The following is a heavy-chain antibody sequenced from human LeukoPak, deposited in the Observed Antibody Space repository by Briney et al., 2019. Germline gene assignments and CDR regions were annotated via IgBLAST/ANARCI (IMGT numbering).Heavy chain of an antibody. Sequence: PSQTLSLTCTISGGSISSGSYFWSWIRQPAGKGLEWIGRIYTSGSTNYNPSLKSRVTISVDTSKNQFSLKLSSVTAPDTAVYYCAREGPNSSGLDYWGQGTLVTVSS. CDR2: IYTSGST. D-gene: IGHD3-22*01. V-gene: IGHV4-61*02. CDR1: GGSISSGSYF. CDR3: AREGPNSSGLDY. J-gene: IGHJ4*02.